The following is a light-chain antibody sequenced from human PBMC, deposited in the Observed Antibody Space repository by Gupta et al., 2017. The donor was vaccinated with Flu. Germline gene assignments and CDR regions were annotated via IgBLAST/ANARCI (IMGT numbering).Light chain of an antibody. Sequence: TTCCYGSRSNIGSNHVNWYQQTPGTAPNLLIYDNYERHSGVPDRFSGSNSGTSATVAISGLQAEDEADYYCEASDDSRNDHLVFGSGTKLTVL. CDR2: DNY. V-gene: IGLV1-44*01. J-gene: IGLJ2*01. CDR1: RSNIGSNH. CDR3: EASDDSRNDHLV.